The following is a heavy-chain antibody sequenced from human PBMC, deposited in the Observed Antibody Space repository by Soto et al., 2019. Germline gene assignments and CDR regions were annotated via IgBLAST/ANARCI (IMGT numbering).Heavy chain of an antibody. CDR3: ARDPTWIQLWTYYYYGMDV. Sequence: SGFTFSSYDMTWVRQSPGKGLEWVSAISGSGAFTLYADSVKGRFTVSRDNSKNTLYLQMNSLRAEDTAVYYCARDPTWIQLWTYYYYGMDVWGQGTTVTVSS. CDR2: ISGSGAFT. CDR1: GFTFSSYD. J-gene: IGHJ6*02. D-gene: IGHD5-18*01. V-gene: IGHV3-23*01.